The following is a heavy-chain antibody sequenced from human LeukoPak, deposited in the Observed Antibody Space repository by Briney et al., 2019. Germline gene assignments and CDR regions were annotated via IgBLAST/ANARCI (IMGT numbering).Heavy chain of an antibody. V-gene: IGHV3-21*01. Sequence: GGSLRLSCAASGFTFSSYGMHWVRQAPGKGLEWVSSISSSSSYIYYADSVKGRFTISRDNAKNSLYLQMNSLRAEDTAVYYCARDPGVWSFDYWGQGTLVTVSS. J-gene: IGHJ4*02. D-gene: IGHD3-16*01. CDR2: ISSSSSYI. CDR3: ARDPGVWSFDY. CDR1: GFTFSSYG.